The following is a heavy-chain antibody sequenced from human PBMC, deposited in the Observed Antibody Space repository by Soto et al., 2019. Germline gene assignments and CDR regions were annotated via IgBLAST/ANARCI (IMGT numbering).Heavy chain of an antibody. CDR3: ERWRGGDSTAFDI. CDR2: IYYSGST. J-gene: IGHJ3*02. Sequence: SETLPLPCTVSCGSVSSGSYYWSWIRKPPGKGLEWIGYIYYSGSTNYNPSLKSRVTISVDTSKNQFSLKLSSVTAADTAVYYCERWRGGDSTAFDIWGQGTEVTVSS. D-gene: IGHD2-21*02. V-gene: IGHV4-61*01. CDR1: CGSVSSGSYY.